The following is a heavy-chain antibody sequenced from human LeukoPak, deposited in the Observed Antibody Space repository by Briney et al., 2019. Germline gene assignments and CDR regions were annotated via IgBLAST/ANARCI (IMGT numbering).Heavy chain of an antibody. CDR3: SREFSY. CDR2: ISSSSTYI. Sequence: GGSLRLSCAASGFTFSSYSMNWVRQTPGKGLEWVSSISSSSTYILYADSVKGRSIISRDNAKNSVYLQMNSLRAEDTAVYYCSREFSYWGQGTLVTVSS. CDR1: GFTFSSYS. D-gene: IGHD3-3*01. V-gene: IGHV3-21*01. J-gene: IGHJ4*02.